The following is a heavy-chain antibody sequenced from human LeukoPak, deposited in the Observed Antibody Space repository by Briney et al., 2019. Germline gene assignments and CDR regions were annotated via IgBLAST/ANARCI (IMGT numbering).Heavy chain of an antibody. CDR1: GFTVSSNY. D-gene: IGHD6-13*01. J-gene: IGHJ1*01. Sequence: GGFLRLSCAASGFTVSSNYMSWVRQAPGKGLEWVSVIYSGGSTYYADSVKGRFTISRDNSKNTLYLQMNSLRAEDTAVYYCARDGEQQLVPPLNPYFQHWGQGTLVTVSS. CDR3: ARDGEQQLVPPLNPYFQH. CDR2: IYSGGST. V-gene: IGHV3-53*01.